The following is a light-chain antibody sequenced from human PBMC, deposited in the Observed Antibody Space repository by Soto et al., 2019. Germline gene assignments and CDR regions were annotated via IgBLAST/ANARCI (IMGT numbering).Light chain of an antibody. CDR2: AAS. J-gene: IGKJ3*01. CDR1: QGVSSY. CDR3: QQYERGFT. Sequence: IQLTQSPSSLSASVVDIVTITCRASQGVSSYLAWYHQKPGKAPKLLIYAASTLQSGVPSRFSGSGSGTDFTLTISRLETEDFAVYYCQQYERGFTFGPGTKVDIK. V-gene: IGKV1-9*01.